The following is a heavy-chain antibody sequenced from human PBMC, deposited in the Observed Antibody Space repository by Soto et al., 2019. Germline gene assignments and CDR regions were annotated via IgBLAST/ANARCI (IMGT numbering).Heavy chain of an antibody. CDR2: IIPIFGTA. V-gene: IGHV1-69*12. CDR1: GGTLSSYA. D-gene: IGHD2-21*01. Sequence: QVQLVQSGAEVKKPGFSVKVSCKASGGTLSSYAISWVRQAHGQALEWMGGIIPIFGTANYAQKFQGRVTITADESTSTAYMELSSLRSEDTAVYYCARSQTYSPWYYFDYWGQGTLVTVSS. J-gene: IGHJ4*02. CDR3: ARSQTYSPWYYFDY.